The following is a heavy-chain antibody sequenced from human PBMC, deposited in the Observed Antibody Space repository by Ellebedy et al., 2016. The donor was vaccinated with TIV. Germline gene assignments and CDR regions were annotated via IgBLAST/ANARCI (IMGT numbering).Heavy chain of an antibody. J-gene: IGHJ3*02. D-gene: IGHD3-10*01. CDR1: GGSISSYY. CDR2: IYYSGST. Sequence: SETLSLTXTVSGGSISSYYWSWIRQPPGKGLEWIGYIYYSGSTNYNPSLKSRVTISVDTSKNQFSLKLSSVTAADTAVYYCAREVAGEDAFDIWGQGTMVTVSS. V-gene: IGHV4-59*13. CDR3: AREVAGEDAFDI.